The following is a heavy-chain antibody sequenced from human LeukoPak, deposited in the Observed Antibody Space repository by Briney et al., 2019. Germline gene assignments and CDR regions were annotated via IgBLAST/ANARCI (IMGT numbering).Heavy chain of an antibody. CDR2: IWYDGSNK. J-gene: IGHJ5*02. CDR3: ARDYCSSTSCYGIDP. CDR1: GFTFSSYG. V-gene: IGHV3-33*01. Sequence: TGGSLRLSCAASGFTFSSYGMHWVRQAPGKGLEWVAVIWYDGSNKYYADSAKGRFTISRDNSKNTLYLQMNSLRAEDTAVYYCARDYCSSTSCYGIDPWGQGTLVTVSS. D-gene: IGHD2-2*01.